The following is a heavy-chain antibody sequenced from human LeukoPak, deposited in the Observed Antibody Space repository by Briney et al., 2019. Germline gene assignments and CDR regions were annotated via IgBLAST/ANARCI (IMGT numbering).Heavy chain of an antibody. J-gene: IGHJ5*02. D-gene: IGHD1-1*01. Sequence: TSETLSLTCAVYGGSFSNYYWSWIRQPPGKGLEWIGEINHSGSTNYNSSLKSRVTISVDTSKNQFSLRLNSVTAADTAVFYCARLDNWNKWFDPWGQGTLVTVSS. V-gene: IGHV4-34*01. CDR3: ARLDNWNKWFDP. CDR1: GGSFSNYY. CDR2: INHSGST.